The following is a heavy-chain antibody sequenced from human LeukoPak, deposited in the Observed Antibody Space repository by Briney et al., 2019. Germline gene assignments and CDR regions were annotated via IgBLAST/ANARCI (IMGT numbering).Heavy chain of an antibody. CDR3: ARGGALTSFDS. D-gene: IGHD1-26*01. V-gene: IGHV1-18*01. Sequence: ASVTVSFKASGFSFISYGFSWVRQAPGQGLEWMGWISAYNGKTNYAQKFQGRVTMTTDTSTTTVYMDLRSLRSDDTAVYFCARGGALTSFDSWGQGTLITVSS. CDR1: GFSFISYG. CDR2: ISAYNGKT. J-gene: IGHJ4*02.